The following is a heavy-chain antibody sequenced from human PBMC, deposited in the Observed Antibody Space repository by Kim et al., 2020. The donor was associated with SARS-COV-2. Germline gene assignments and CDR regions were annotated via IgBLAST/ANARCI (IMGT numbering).Heavy chain of an antibody. CDR1: GGSISSYY. J-gene: IGHJ6*02. CDR2: IYYSGST. D-gene: IGHD6-13*01. V-gene: IGHV4-59*01. CDR3: ARSGRGYSSSWIAYYYYYGMDV. Sequence: SETLSLTCTVSGGSISSYYWSWIRQPPGKGLEWIGYIYYSGSTNYNPSLKSRVTISVDTSKNQFSLKLSSVTAADTAVYYCARSGRGYSSSWIAYYYYYGMDVWGQGTTVTVSS.